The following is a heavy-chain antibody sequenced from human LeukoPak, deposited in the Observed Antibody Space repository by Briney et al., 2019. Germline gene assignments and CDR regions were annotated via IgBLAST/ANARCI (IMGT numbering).Heavy chain of an antibody. J-gene: IGHJ4*02. Sequence: ASVKVSSKASGYTFTGYYMHWVRQAPGQGLEWMGWINPNSGGTNYAQTLQGRVTMTRDTSISIVYMELSGLRTDDTAVYYCARVLRYDDSSGYYAYWGQGTLVTVSS. V-gene: IGHV1-2*02. CDR2: INPNSGGT. CDR1: GYTFTGYY. CDR3: ARVLRYDDSSGYYAY. D-gene: IGHD3-22*01.